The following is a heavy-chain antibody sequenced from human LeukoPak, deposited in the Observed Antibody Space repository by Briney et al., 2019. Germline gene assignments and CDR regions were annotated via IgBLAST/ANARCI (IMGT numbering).Heavy chain of an antibody. CDR2: IWYDGSNK. V-gene: IGHV3-33*01. D-gene: IGHD3-3*02. J-gene: IGHJ4*02. CDR3: ARASHREPLVLDY. Sequence: PGGSLRLSCAASGFTFSSYGMHWVRQAPGKGLEWVAVIWYDGSNKYYADSVKGRFTVSRDNSKNTLYLQMNSLRAEDTAAYYCARASHREPLVLDYWGQGTLVNASS. CDR1: GFTFSSYG.